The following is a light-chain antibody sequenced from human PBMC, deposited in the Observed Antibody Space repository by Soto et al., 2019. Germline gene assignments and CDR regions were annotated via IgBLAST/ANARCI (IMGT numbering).Light chain of an antibody. CDR2: DTS. V-gene: IGKV3D-20*02. CDR3: QQRQYWPPIT. Sequence: EILLTQSPGTLSLSPGERATLSCRARQSVSSSYLAWYQQKPGQAPRLLIYDTSNRATGVPARFSGSGSGTDFTLTISSLEPEDCAIYYCQQRQYWPPITFGQGTRLEIK. J-gene: IGKJ5*01. CDR1: QSVSSSY.